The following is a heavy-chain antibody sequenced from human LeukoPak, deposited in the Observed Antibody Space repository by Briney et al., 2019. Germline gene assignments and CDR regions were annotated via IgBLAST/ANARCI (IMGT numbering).Heavy chain of an antibody. D-gene: IGHD4-11*01. CDR1: GDSISGYH. V-gene: IGHV4-59*08. CDR2: ISYTGTT. J-gene: IGHJ6*03. Sequence: SETLSLTCTVSGDSISGYHCSWIRQPPGKGLEWIGYISYTGTTTYNSSLKNRVTISADTSKNQFSLKLSSVTAADTAVYYCARPDYSNYLDVWGKGTTVTVSS. CDR3: ARPDYSNYLDV.